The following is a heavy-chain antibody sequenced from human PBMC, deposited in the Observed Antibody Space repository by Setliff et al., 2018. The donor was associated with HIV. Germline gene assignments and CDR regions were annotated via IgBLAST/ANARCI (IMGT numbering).Heavy chain of an antibody. Sequence: PGGSLRLSCAASGFTFSSYGMSWVRQAPERGLEWVSAISDSGDNTNYADSVKGRFTISRDNAKNSLYLQMNSLRAEDMAVYFCARPTNIDTLYYGSQTFYMYYYGMDVWGQGTTVTVSS. D-gene: IGHD1-26*01. V-gene: IGHV3-23*01. CDR2: ISDSGDNT. CDR1: GFTFSSYG. CDR3: ARPTNIDTLYYGSQTFYMYYYGMDV. J-gene: IGHJ6*02.